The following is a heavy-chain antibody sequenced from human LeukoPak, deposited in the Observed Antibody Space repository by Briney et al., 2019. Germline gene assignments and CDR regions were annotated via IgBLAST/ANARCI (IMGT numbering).Heavy chain of an antibody. CDR3: AKSAQGSTVLPPSDY. Sequence: GGSLRLSCAASGFTFSSYAMSWVRQAPGKGLEWVSVIRGGGGSTFYADSVKGRFTISRDNSKNTLYLQMNSLRAEDTAVYYCAKSAQGSTVLPPSDYWGQGTLVTVSS. D-gene: IGHD4-23*01. CDR2: IRGGGGST. V-gene: IGHV3-23*01. CDR1: GFTFSSYA. J-gene: IGHJ4*02.